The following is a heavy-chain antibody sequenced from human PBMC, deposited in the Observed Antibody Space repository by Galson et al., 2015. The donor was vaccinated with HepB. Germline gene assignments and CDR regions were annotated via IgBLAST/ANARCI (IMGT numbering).Heavy chain of an antibody. CDR3: ARFLTLSSSMSYYNYSYMDV. CDR2: MNPNSGNT. D-gene: IGHD3-9*01. V-gene: IGHV1-8*01. Sequence: SVKVSCKASGYTFTSYDINWVRQATGQGLEWMGWMNPNSGNTGYAQKFQGRVTTTRNTSISTAYMELSSLSSEDTAVYYCARFLTLSSSMSYYNYSYMDVWGKGTTVTVSS. CDR1: GYTFTSYD. J-gene: IGHJ6*03.